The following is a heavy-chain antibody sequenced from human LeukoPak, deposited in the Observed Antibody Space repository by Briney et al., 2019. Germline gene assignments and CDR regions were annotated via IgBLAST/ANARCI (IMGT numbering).Heavy chain of an antibody. CDR3: AGDRSYDILTGYYLYYYYYGMDV. D-gene: IGHD3-9*01. CDR1: GFTFSSYA. J-gene: IGHJ6*02. CDR2: ISYDGSNK. Sequence: PGRSLRLSCAASGFTFSSYAMHWVRQAPGKGLEWVAVISYDGSNKYYADSVKGRFTISRDNSKNTLYLQMNSLRAEDTAVYYCAGDRSYDILTGYYLYYYYYGMDVWGQGTTVTVSS. V-gene: IGHV3-30-3*01.